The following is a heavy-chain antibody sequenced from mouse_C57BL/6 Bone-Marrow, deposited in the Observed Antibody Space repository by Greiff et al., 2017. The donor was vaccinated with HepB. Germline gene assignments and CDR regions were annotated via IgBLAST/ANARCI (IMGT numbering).Heavy chain of an antibody. J-gene: IGHJ3*01. Sequence: VMLVESGPGLVQPSQSLSITCTVSGFSLTSYGVHWVRQSPGKGLEWLGVIWSGGSTDYNAAFISRLSISKDNSKSQVFFKMNSLQADDTAIYYCARNSGCAWFAYWGQGTLVTVSA. V-gene: IGHV2-2*01. CDR3: ARNSGCAWFAY. CDR2: IWSGGST. D-gene: IGHD3-1*01. CDR1: GFSLTSYG.